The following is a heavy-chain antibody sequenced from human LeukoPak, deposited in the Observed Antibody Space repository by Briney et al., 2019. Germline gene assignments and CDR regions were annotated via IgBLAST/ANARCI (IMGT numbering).Heavy chain of an antibody. CDR2: ISWDGGST. Sequence: GGSLRLSCAASGFTFDDYTMHWVRQAPGKGLEWVSLISWDGGSTYCADSVKGRFTISRDNSKNSLYLQMNSLRTEDTALYYCAKALDYYDSSGPDYWGQGTLVTVSS. CDR1: GFTFDDYT. V-gene: IGHV3-43*01. D-gene: IGHD3-22*01. CDR3: AKALDYYDSSGPDY. J-gene: IGHJ4*02.